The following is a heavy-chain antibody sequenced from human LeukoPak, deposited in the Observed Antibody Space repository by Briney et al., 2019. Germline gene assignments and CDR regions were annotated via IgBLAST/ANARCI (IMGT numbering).Heavy chain of an antibody. CDR1: GSISGYY. Sequence: SETLSLTCTVSGSISGYYWSWIRQPPGKGLEWIGYIYTSGSTNYNPSLESRVTISVDTPKNQFSLDLSSVTAADTAVYYCARQKCTSASCLTKNAFDIWGQGTMVTVSS. V-gene: IGHV4-4*09. D-gene: IGHD2-2*01. CDR2: IYTSGST. J-gene: IGHJ3*02. CDR3: ARQKCTSASCLTKNAFDI.